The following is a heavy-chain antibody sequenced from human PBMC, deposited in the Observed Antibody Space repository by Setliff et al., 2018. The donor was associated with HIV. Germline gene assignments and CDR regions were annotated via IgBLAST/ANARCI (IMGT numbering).Heavy chain of an antibody. Sequence: PGGSLRLSCAASGFTCRNYAMSWVRRTPGKGLEWVSGIYANADGTYYTDSVKGRFTISRDNSKNTLYLQMNSLRAEDTAVYYCAKDLTYYYDSSGYPVVSYFDYWGQGTLVTVSS. CDR2: IYANADGT. V-gene: IGHV3-23*01. D-gene: IGHD3-22*01. CDR3: AKDLTYYYDSSGYPVVSYFDY. CDR1: GFTCRNYA. J-gene: IGHJ4*02.